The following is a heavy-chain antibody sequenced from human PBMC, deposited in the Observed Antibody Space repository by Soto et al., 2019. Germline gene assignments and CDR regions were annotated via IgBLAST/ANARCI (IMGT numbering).Heavy chain of an antibody. J-gene: IGHJ5*02. D-gene: IGHD6-13*01. CDR2: IYSGGST. CDR3: ARGRYSSSWYWFDP. V-gene: IGHV3-53*04. CDR1: GFTVSSNY. Sequence: GGSLRLSCAASGFTVSSNYMSWVRQAPGKGLEWVSVIYSGGSTYYADSVKGRFTISRHNSKNTLYLQMNSLRAEDTAVYYCARGRYSSSWYWFDPWGQGTLVTVSS.